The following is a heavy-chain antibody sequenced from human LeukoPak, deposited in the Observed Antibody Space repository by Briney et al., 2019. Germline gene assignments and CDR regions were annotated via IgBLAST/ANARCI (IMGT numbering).Heavy chain of an antibody. J-gene: IGHJ4*02. Sequence: GGSLSLSCAAYGFTFSDNTMNWVPQAPGKGLEWVSSIGSVTTYIYYADSVKGRFTISRDNAKNSLSLQMNSLRAEDTAVYYCARAIAVAGPYYFDYWGQGTLVTVSS. CDR3: ARAIAVAGPYYFDY. CDR2: IGSVTTYI. V-gene: IGHV3-21*01. D-gene: IGHD6-19*01. CDR1: GFTFSDNT.